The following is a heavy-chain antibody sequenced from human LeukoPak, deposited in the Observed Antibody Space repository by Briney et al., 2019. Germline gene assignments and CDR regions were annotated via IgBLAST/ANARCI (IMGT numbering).Heavy chain of an antibody. Sequence: SETLSLTCTVSGGSISSSSYYWGWIRQPPGKGLEWIGSIYYSGSTYYNPSLKSRVTISVDTSKNQFSLKLSSVTAADTAVYYCARPKYSSSWYVDADDYWGQGTLVTVSS. CDR1: GGSISSSSYY. D-gene: IGHD6-13*01. CDR3: ARPKYSSSWYVDADDY. J-gene: IGHJ4*02. V-gene: IGHV4-39*01. CDR2: IYYSGST.